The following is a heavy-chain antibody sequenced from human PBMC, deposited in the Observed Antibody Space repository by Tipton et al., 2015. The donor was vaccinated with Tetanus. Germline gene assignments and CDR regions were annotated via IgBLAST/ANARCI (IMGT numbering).Heavy chain of an antibody. CDR2: INPNDGVT. J-gene: IGHJ4*02. D-gene: IGHD5-12*01. CDR1: GYRFSDHF. V-gene: IGHV1-2*06. Sequence: QLVQSGAEVKKPGASVRVSCEASGYRFSDHFIHWVRQSPGLGLEWMGRINPNDGVTGFAQKFQGRVTLTRDMSITTVYMDLIRLTSDDTAVYYCARGHSGYDSRAPHSDYWGQGTPVTVSS. CDR3: ARGHSGYDSRAPHSDY.